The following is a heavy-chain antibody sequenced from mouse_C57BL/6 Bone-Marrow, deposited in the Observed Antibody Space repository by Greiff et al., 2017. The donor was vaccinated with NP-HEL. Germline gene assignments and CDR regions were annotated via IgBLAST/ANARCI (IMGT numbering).Heavy chain of an antibody. CDR3: ARDGYYL. CDR2: ISNLAYSI. J-gene: IGHJ3*01. Sequence: EVQGVESGGGLVQPGGSLKLSCAASGFTFSDYGMAWVRQAPRKGPEWVAFISNLAYSIYYADTVTGRFTISRENAKNTLYLEMSSLRSEDTAMYYCARDGYYLWGQGTLVTVSA. V-gene: IGHV5-15*01. CDR1: GFTFSDYG. D-gene: IGHD2-3*01.